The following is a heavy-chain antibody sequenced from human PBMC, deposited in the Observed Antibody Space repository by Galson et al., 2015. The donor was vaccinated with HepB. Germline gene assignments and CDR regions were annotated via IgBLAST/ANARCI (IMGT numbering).Heavy chain of an antibody. CDR2: ISGSGDTI. CDR1: GFTFSDYH. J-gene: IGHJ1*01. Sequence: SLRLSCAVSGFTFSDYHMIWIRQAPGKGLEWVSYISGSGDTIYYADSVKGRFTISRDNAKNSLYLQMNPLRVGDTAVYYCARWKSIFSAEYFQHWGQGTLVTVSS. D-gene: IGHD2/OR15-2a*01. CDR3: ARWKSIFSAEYFQH. V-gene: IGHV3-11*01.